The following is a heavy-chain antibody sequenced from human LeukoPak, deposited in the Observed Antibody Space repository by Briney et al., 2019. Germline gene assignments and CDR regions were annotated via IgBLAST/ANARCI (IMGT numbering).Heavy chain of an antibody. CDR1: GFTFSSYA. J-gene: IGHJ4*02. CDR3: AKAPYCSGGTCYSPFDY. V-gene: IGHV3-23*01. D-gene: IGHD2-15*01. Sequence: GGSLRLSCAASGFTFSSYALSWVRQAPGKGLEWVSGISGSGGNTYYADSVKGRFTISRDNSKNTLYVQMNNLRAEDTAVYYCAKAPYCSGGTCYSPFDYWGQGTLVTVSS. CDR2: ISGSGGNT.